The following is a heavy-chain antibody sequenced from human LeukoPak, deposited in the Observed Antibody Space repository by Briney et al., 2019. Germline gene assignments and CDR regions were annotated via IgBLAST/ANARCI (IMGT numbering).Heavy chain of an antibody. V-gene: IGHV4-59*12. D-gene: IGHD1-1*01. CDR1: GGSLSSYY. Sequence: PSETLSLTCTVSGGSLSSYYWSWIRQPPGKGLEWIGYIYYSGSTNYNPSLKSRVTISVDTSKNQFSLKLSSVTAAHTAVYYCARETLPPVNRIPPNGMWPHIDYWGQGTLVTVSS. CDR2: IYYSGST. CDR3: ARETLPPVNRIPPNGMWPHIDY. J-gene: IGHJ4*02.